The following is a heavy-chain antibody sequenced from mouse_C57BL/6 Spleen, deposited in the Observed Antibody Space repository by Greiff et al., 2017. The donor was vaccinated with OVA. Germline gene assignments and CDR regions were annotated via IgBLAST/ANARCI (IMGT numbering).Heavy chain of an antibody. J-gene: IGHJ4*01. CDR3: ARSGYEYAMDY. Sequence: EVKLQQSGPELVKPGASVKMSCKASGYTFTDYNMHWVKQSHGKSLEWIGYINPSNGGTSYNQKFKGKATLTVNKSSSTAYMELSSLTSEDSAVYYCARSGYEYAMDYWGQGTSVTVSS. V-gene: IGHV1-22*01. CDR1: GYTFTDYN. CDR2: INPSNGGT. D-gene: IGHD2-14*01.